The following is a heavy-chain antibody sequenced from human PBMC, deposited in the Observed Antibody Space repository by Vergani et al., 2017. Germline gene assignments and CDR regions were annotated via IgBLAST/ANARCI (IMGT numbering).Heavy chain of an antibody. Sequence: EVHLVESGGGLVQPGRSLRLSCSGSGFTLGDYAMTWVRQAPGKGLEWVGFIRSKAYGGTTEYAASVKGRFTISRDDSKSIAYLQMNSLKTEDTAVYYCTRDLSPYYYDSSGFDYWGQGTLVTVSS. J-gene: IGHJ4*02. CDR1: GFTLGDYA. D-gene: IGHD3-22*01. CDR3: TRDLSPYYYDSSGFDY. CDR2: IRSKAYGGTT. V-gene: IGHV3-49*04.